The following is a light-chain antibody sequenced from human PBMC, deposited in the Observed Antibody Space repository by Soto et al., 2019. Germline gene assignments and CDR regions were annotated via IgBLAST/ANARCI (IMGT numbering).Light chain of an antibody. V-gene: IGLV1-40*01. J-gene: IGLJ1*01. CDR2: GDN. CDR3: AAWDDSLNGLYV. CDR1: SSNIGAEYD. Sequence: QSVLTQPPSVSGAPGQRVAISCTGSSSNIGAEYDVHWYQQLSGTAPKRLIYGDNNRPSGVPDRFSGSKSGTSASLAISGLQSGDEADYYCAAWDDSLNGLYVFGTGTKVT.